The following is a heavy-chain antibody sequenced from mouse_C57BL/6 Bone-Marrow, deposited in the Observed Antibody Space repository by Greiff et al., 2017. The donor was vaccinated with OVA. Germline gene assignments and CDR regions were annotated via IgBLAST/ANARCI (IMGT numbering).Heavy chain of an antibody. CDR1: GYTFTDYY. D-gene: IGHD3-3*01. V-gene: IGHV1-76*01. CDR2: IYPGSGNT. CDR3: ARRDVADY. Sequence: QVQLQQSGAELVRPGASVKLSCKASGYTFTDYYINWVKQRPGPGLEWIARIYPGSGNTYYNEKFKGKATLTAEKSSSTAYMQLSSLTSEDSAVYFCARRDVADYWGQGTTLTVSS. J-gene: IGHJ2*01.